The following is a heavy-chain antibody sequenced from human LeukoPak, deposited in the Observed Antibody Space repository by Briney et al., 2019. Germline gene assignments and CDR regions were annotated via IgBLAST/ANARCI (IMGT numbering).Heavy chain of an antibody. D-gene: IGHD6-13*01. CDR1: GYTFTSSD. J-gene: IGHJ4*02. Sequence: ASVKVSCKASGYTFTSSDINWVRQAAGQGPEWMGWINPNSGRTGYAQKFQGRVTMTANTSINTAYMELSSLRFDDTAVYYCARGRSGLAAAGTYDHWGQGTLITVSS. CDR3: ARGRSGLAAAGTYDH. CDR2: INPNSGRT. V-gene: IGHV1-8*01.